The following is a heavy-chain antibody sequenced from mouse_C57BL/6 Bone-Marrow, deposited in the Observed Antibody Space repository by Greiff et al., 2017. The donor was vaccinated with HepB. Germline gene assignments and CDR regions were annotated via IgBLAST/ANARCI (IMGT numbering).Heavy chain of an antibody. V-gene: IGHV14-4*01. CDR1: GFNIKDDY. J-gene: IGHJ3*01. D-gene: IGHD1-1*01. Sequence: VQLQQSGAELVRPGASVKLSCTASGFNIKDDYMHWVKQRPEQGLKWIGWIDPENGDTEYASKFQGKATITADTSSNTAYLQLSSLTSEDTAVYYCTTLYYGSSYSYWGQGTLVTVSA. CDR3: TTLYYGSSYSY. CDR2: IDPENGDT.